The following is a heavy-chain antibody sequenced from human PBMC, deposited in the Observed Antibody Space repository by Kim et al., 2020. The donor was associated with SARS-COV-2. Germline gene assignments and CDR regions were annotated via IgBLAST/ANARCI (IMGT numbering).Heavy chain of an antibody. CDR1: GFSFSSYW. J-gene: IGHJ4*02. Sequence: LSLTCAASGFSFSSYWMSWVRQAPGKGLEWVANIKPDGSEQYYVDSLKGRFTISRDNTRNSLSLQMNSLRAEDTAVYYCASYYYDGTSHYFDHWGQGTLVTVS. D-gene: IGHD3-22*01. V-gene: IGHV3-7*03. CDR2: IKPDGSEQ. CDR3: ASYYYDGTSHYFDH.